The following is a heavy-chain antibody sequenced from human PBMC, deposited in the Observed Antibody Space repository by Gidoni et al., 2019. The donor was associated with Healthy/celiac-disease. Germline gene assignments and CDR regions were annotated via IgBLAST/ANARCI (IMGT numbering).Heavy chain of an antibody. CDR1: GYPFTGYY. Sequence: QVQLVQSGAEVKKPGASVKVSCKASGYPFTGYYMHWVRQAPGQGLEWMGWINPNSGGTNYAQKFQGRVTMTRDTSISTAYMELSRLRSDDTAVYYCARRYYDILTGLQDLTWFDPWGQGTLVTVSS. CDR2: INPNSGGT. J-gene: IGHJ5*02. V-gene: IGHV1-2*02. CDR3: ARRYYDILTGLQDLTWFDP. D-gene: IGHD3-9*01.